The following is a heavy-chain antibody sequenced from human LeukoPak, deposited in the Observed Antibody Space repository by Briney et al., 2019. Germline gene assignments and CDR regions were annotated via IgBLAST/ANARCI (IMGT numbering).Heavy chain of an antibody. D-gene: IGHD6-13*01. CDR2: ISRDGTQQ. V-gene: IGHV3-30*04. CDR3: ARAVPAPGTPENAFDI. Sequence: GGSLRLSCAASGFTFSSYAMHWVRQAPGGGLEWVAVISRDGTQQYYAGSVKGRLTISRDNSQSTLYLHMNSLSTEDTALYYCARAVPAPGTPENAFDIWGQGTLVTVSS. J-gene: IGHJ3*02. CDR1: GFTFSSYA.